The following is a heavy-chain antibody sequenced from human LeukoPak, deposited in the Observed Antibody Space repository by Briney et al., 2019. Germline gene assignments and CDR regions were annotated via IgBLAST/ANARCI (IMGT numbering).Heavy chain of an antibody. CDR1: GFMFSNHV. V-gene: IGHV3-23*01. J-gene: IGHJ4*02. CDR2: VSASGFTT. Sequence: GGSLRLSCAAAGFMFSNHVMYWVRQAPGKGLEWVSVVSASGFTTDYADSVKGRFTISRDNSKNTLYLQMNSLRAEDTAVYYCAKGGRGTYYADSWGQGTLVTVSS. CDR3: AKGGRGTYYADS. D-gene: IGHD3-16*01.